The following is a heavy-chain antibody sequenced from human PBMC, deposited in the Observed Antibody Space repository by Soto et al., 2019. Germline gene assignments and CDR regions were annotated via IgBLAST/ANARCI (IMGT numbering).Heavy chain of an antibody. CDR3: VSLWSVTGARDH. D-gene: IGHD1-26*01. V-gene: IGHV3-72*01. J-gene: IGHJ4*02. CDR1: GFTFSDHY. CDR2: SRNRANSYST. Sequence: EVQLVESGGGLVEPGGSLRLSCAISGFTFSDHYMAWVRQVPGKGLEWIGRSRNRANSYSTEYAASVRGRFMISRDDSRNSPPLQMNSLNVEDTAVYYCVSLWSVTGARDHWGQATGVTVPS.